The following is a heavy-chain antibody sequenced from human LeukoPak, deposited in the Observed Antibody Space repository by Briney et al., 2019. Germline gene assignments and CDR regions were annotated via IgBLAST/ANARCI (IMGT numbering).Heavy chain of an antibody. V-gene: IGHV3-49*04. CDR1: GFTFGDYA. CDR3: ARERGYGGNFDY. CDR2: VRSKAYGGTT. D-gene: IGHD4-23*01. Sequence: PGGSLRLSCTTSGFTFGDYAMSWVRQAPGKGLEWVGFVRSKAYGGTTEYAASVKGRFTISRDDSKSIAYLQMNSLKTEDTAVYYCARERGYGGNFDYWGQGTLVTVSS. J-gene: IGHJ4*02.